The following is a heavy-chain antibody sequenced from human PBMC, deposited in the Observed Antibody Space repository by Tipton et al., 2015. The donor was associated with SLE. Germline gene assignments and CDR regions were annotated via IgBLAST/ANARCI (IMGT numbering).Heavy chain of an antibody. Sequence: LRLSCTVSGGSISSYYWSWIRQPPGKGLEWIGYFYYSGSTNYNPSLKSRVTISVDTSKNQFSLKLSSVTAADTAVYYCARWSGIAGGYFDYWGQGTLVTVSS. V-gene: IGHV4-59*08. CDR2: FYYSGST. CDR1: GGSISSYY. J-gene: IGHJ4*02. D-gene: IGHD6-13*01. CDR3: ARWSGIAGGYFDY.